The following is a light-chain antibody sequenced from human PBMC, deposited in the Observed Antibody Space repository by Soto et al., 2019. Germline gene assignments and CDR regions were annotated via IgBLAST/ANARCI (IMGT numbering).Light chain of an antibody. J-gene: IGLJ2*01. CDR3: SSYTSSSTVV. CDR1: SSDVAGYNY. Sequence: QSALTQPASVSGSPGQSITISCTGTSSDVAGYNYVSWYQQHPGKAPKLMIYDVSNRPSGVSNRFSGSKSGNTASLTISGLQADDEADYYCSSYTSSSTVVFGGGTKLTVL. V-gene: IGLV2-14*01. CDR2: DVS.